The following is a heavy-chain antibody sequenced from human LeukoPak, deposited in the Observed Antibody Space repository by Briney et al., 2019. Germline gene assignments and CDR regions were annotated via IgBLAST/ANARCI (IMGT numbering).Heavy chain of an antibody. Sequence: PSVTLSLTCTVSGGSISSYYWSWIRQPPGKGLEWIGYIYYSGSTYYNPSLKSRVTISVDTSKNQFSLKLSSVTAADTAVYYCARVYDSSGYYYDYFDYWGQGTLVTVSS. CDR3: ARVYDSSGYYYDYFDY. CDR1: GGSISSYY. CDR2: IYYSGST. J-gene: IGHJ4*02. V-gene: IGHV4-30-4*01. D-gene: IGHD3-22*01.